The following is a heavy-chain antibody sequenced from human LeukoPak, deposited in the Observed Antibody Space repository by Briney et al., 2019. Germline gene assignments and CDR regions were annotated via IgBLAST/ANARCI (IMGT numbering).Heavy chain of an antibody. D-gene: IGHD6-13*01. Sequence: GGSLRLSCAASGFTFSSHGMNWVRQAPGKGLEWVSYISSSSSTIYYSDSVKGRFTISRDNAKNSLSLQMNSLRAEDTAVYYCATWAGTATGFSGPFDYWGQGTLVTVSS. V-gene: IGHV3-48*01. J-gene: IGHJ4*02. CDR2: ISSSSSTI. CDR3: ATWAGTATGFSGPFDY. CDR1: GFTFSSHG.